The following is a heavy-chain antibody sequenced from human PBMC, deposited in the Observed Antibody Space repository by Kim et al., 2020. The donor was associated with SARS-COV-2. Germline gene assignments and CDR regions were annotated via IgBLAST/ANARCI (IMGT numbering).Heavy chain of an antibody. Sequence: GGSLRLSCAASGFSFSSYGMHWVRQAPGKGLEWVAVISYDGRDKYYADSVKGRFTISRDNSKNTLSLQMNSLRGEDTAVYYCAKGSGYGLLGCDYWGQGTLVTVSS. CDR2: ISYDGRDK. CDR3: AKGSGYGLLGCDY. CDR1: GFSFSSYG. D-gene: IGHD5-18*01. V-gene: IGHV3-30*18. J-gene: IGHJ4*02.